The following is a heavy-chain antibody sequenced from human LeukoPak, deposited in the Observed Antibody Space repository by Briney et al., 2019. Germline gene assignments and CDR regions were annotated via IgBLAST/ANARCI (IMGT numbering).Heavy chain of an antibody. Sequence: GGSLRLSCAASGFTFSSFQMTWVRQAPGKGLEWVGVISDDGRRKDYADSVKGRFTISRDNSKDTLYLQMNSLRAEDTAVYYCAKRPSNYGDYVSYFDYWGQGTLVTVSS. D-gene: IGHD4-17*01. CDR3: AKRPSNYGDYVSYFDY. CDR1: GFTFSSFQ. CDR2: ISDDGRRK. J-gene: IGHJ4*02. V-gene: IGHV3-30*18.